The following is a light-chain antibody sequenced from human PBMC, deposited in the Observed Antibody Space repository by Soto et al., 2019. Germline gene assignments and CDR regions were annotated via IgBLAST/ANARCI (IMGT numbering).Light chain of an antibody. Sequence: EIVLTQSPGTLSLSPGERATLSCRASQSVGSNYLAWYQQKPGQAPRLLIYGASSRATGIPDRFSGGGSGTDFTLTISRLEPEHFAVYYCQQYNYSPWTYGQGTKVDIK. V-gene: IGKV3-20*01. CDR2: GAS. CDR1: QSVGSNY. CDR3: QQYNYSPWT. J-gene: IGKJ1*01.